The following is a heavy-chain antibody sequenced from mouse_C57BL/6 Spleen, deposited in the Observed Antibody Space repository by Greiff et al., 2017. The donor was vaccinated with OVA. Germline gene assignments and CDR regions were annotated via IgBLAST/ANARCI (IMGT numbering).Heavy chain of an antibody. D-gene: IGHD1-1*01. CDR3: AREGYYGSSYGAY. J-gene: IGHJ3*01. CDR2: ISYDGSN. CDR1: GYSITSGYY. V-gene: IGHV3-6*01. Sequence: EVQLVESGPGLVKPSQSLSLTCSVTGYSITSGYYWNWIRQFPGNKLEWMGYISYDGSNNYNPSLKNRISITRDTSKNQFFLKLNSVTTEDTATYYCAREGYYGSSYGAYWGQGTLVTVSA.